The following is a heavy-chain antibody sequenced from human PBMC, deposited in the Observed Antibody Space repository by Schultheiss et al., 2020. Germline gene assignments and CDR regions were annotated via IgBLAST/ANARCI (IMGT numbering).Heavy chain of an antibody. CDR1: GFTFSNHW. Sequence: GGSLRLSCAASGFTFSNHWIHWVRQDPGKGLVWVSSIDRDGSNTAYADSVKGRFTISRDNAKNTLYLQMNSLGAEDTAVYYCARGGETTLTYWGQGTLVTVSS. CDR3: ARGGETTLTY. D-gene: IGHD3-16*01. CDR2: IDRDGSNT. V-gene: IGHV3-74*01. J-gene: IGHJ4*02.